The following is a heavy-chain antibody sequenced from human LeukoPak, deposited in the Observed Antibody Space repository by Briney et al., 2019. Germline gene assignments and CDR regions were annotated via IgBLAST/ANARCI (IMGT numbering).Heavy chain of an antibody. V-gene: IGHV4-59*01. Sequence: PSETLSLTCTVSGGSISTCYWTWIRQPPGKGLEWIGHIYYNGATNYDPSLKSRVIISLDTSKNQFSLKLTSVTAADTAVYFCARDRYMDVWGKGTTVTVSS. CDR3: ARDRYMDV. CDR1: GGSISTCY. J-gene: IGHJ6*03. CDR2: IYYNGAT.